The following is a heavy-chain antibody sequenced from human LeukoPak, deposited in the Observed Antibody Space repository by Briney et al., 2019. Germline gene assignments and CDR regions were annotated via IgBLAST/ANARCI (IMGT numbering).Heavy chain of an antibody. J-gene: IGHJ4*02. V-gene: IGHV1-18*01. D-gene: IGHD3-3*01. CDR2: ISAYNGDT. Sequence: ASVKVSCKASGYTFSDYGISWVRQAPGQGVEWMGWISAYNGDTRFAQKFQGRVTMTTDTSTSTAYMELRSLRSDDTAVYFCARGGQYYDFDYWGQGTLVTVSS. CDR3: ARGGQYYDFDY. CDR1: GYTFSDYG.